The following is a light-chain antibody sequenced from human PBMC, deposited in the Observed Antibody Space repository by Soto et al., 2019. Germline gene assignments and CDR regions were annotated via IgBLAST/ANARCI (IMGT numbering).Light chain of an antibody. CDR1: NSDVGAYKP. CDR2: DVS. J-gene: IGLJ1*01. V-gene: IGLV2-14*03. CDR3: SSSTTRGTRV. Sequence: QSALTQPASVSGSPGQSITISCTGTNSDVGAYKPVSWYQHHPGKAPKLMIYDVSYRPSGVSNRFSGSQSGNTASLTISGLQREDESDYYCSSSTTRGTRVFGTGTKVTVL.